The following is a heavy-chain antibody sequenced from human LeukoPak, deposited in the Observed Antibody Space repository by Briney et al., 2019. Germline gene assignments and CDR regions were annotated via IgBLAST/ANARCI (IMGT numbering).Heavy chain of an antibody. CDR2: IYYSGST. V-gene: IGHV4-39*01. D-gene: IGHD3-22*01. CDR3: ARNWFYNDSRGNHPLYYFDY. J-gene: IGHJ4*02. CDR1: GGSISSSSYY. Sequence: SETLSLTCTVSGGSISSSSYYWGWIRQPPGEGLEWIGSIYYSGSTYYKLSLKSRVTISVDTSKNLFSLKLSSVTAADTAVYYCARNWFYNDSRGNHPLYYFDYWGQGTLVTVSS.